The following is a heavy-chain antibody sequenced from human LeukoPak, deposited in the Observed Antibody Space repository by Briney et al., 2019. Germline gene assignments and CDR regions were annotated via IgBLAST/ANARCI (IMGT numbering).Heavy chain of an antibody. D-gene: IGHD3-22*01. Sequence: ASVKVSCKASGYTFTSYGISWVRQAPGQGLEWMGWISAYNGNTNYAQKLQGRVTMTTDTSTSTACMELRSLRSDDTAVYYCARAEVSSVSFDYWGQGTLVTVSS. CDR1: GYTFTSYG. V-gene: IGHV1-18*01. CDR3: ARAEVSSVSFDY. CDR2: ISAYNGNT. J-gene: IGHJ4*02.